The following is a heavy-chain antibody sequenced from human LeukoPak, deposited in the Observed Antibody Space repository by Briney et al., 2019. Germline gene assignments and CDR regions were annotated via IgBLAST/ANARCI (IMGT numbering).Heavy chain of an antibody. CDR2: IYTSGST. D-gene: IGHD6-13*01. V-gene: IGHV4-4*07. CDR1: GGSISGYY. CDR3: ARGFRIAASGTWFDP. J-gene: IGHJ5*02. Sequence: PSETLSLTCTVSGGSISGYYWSWIRQPAGKGLEWIGRIYTSGSTYYNPSLKSRVTISLDTSKNHFSLRLTSVTAADTAVYYCARGFRIAASGTWFDPWGQGTLVTVSS.